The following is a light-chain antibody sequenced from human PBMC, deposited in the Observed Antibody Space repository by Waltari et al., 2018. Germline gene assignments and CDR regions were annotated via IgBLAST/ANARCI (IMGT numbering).Light chain of an antibody. CDR3: QQYYRSRT. J-gene: IGKJ1*01. CDR2: WAS. CDR1: QSVLYRSDDKNY. V-gene: IGKV4-1*01. Sequence: DIVLTQSPDSLAVSLGERDTIDCKSSQSVLYRSDDKNYLAWYQHKPGQPPKLLFYWASTRQSGVPDRFSGSGSGTDFTLTINNLQAEDVAVYYCQQYYRSRTFGQGTKVEIK.